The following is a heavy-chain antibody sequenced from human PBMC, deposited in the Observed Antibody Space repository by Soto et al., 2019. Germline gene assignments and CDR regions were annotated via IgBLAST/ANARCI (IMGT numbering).Heavy chain of an antibody. D-gene: IGHD2-21*02. Sequence: SETLSLTCAVHDGSSARDYWLCVLQPFGKGLEWIGEINHSGSTNYNPSLKSRVTISVDTSKNQFSLKLSSVTAADTAVYYCARRKLAYCGGDCYSSYNWFDPWGQG. CDR2: INHSGST. V-gene: IGHV4-34*01. J-gene: IGHJ5*02. CDR3: ARRKLAYCGGDCYSSYNWFDP. CDR1: DGSSARDY.